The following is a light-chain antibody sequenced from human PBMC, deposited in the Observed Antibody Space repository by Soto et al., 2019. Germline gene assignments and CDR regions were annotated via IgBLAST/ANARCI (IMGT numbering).Light chain of an antibody. J-gene: IGLJ1*01. CDR3: SPYAGSNNFV. V-gene: IGLV2-8*01. CDR1: SSDIGAYDY. CDR2: EVS. Sequence: QSVLTQPASLSGSPGQSITISCTGTSSDIGAYDYVSWFQQHPGKAPKLMISEVSKRPSGVPDRFSGSKSGNTASLTVSGLQAEDEADYYCSPYAGSNNFVFGTGTKVTVL.